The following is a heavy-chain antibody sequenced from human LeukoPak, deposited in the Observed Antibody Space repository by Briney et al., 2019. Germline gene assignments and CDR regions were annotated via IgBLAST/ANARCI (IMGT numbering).Heavy chain of an antibody. D-gene: IGHD5-18*01. V-gene: IGHV4-34*01. CDR3: AREGMGGYNYAA. Sequence: SETLSLTCAVYGGSFSGYYWSWIRQPPGKGLEWIGEINHSGSTNYNPSLKSRVTISVDKSKNQFSLKLSSVTAADTAVYYCAREGMGGYNYAAWGQGTLVTVSS. CDR1: GGSFSGYY. J-gene: IGHJ4*02. CDR2: INHSGST.